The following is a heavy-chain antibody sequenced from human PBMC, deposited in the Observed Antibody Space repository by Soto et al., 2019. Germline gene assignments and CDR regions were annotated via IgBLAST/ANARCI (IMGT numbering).Heavy chain of an antibody. CDR3: ARGTMIRGVTATPRYYYGMDV. CDR1: GGSMSSYY. J-gene: IGHJ6*02. D-gene: IGHD3-10*01. CDR2: KHDSVTT. V-gene: IGHV4-59*01. Sequence: SETLSLTCTVSGGSMSSYYWSWIRQPPGKGLEWIGYKHDSVTTNYNPSLKSRVTISVDTSKNQVSLKVRSVTAADTAVYYCARGTMIRGVTATPRYYYGMDVWGQGTTVTVSS.